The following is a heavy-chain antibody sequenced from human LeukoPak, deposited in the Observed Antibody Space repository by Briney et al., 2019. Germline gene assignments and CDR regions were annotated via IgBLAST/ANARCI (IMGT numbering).Heavy chain of an antibody. J-gene: IGHJ3*01. D-gene: IGHD3-16*01. Sequence: GASVKVSCKTSGYTFTSYYMHWVRQAPGQGLEWMGWINPNSGGTNYAQKFQGRVNMTRDKTISTAYMEVTRLRSDDTAVYYCARERPGGVDDSFDLWGQGTMVTVSS. V-gene: IGHV1-2*02. CDR3: ARERPGGVDDSFDL. CDR1: GYTFTSYY. CDR2: INPNSGGT.